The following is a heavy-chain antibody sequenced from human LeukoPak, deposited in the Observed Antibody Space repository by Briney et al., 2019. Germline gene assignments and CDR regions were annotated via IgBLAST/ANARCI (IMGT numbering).Heavy chain of an antibody. CDR2: IYPGGSDT. Sequence: GESLKISCKGSGYSFTSYWIGWVRQMPGKGLEWMGIIYPGGSDTRYSPSFQGQVTISADKSISTAYLQWSSLKASDTAMYYCARRKQQLGDWFDPWGQGTLVTVSS. J-gene: IGHJ5*02. CDR1: GYSFTSYW. CDR3: ARRKQQLGDWFDP. D-gene: IGHD6-13*01. V-gene: IGHV5-51*01.